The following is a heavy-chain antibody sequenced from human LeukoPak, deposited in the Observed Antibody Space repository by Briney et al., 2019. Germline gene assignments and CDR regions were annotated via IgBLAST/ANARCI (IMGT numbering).Heavy chain of an antibody. V-gene: IGHV4-59*01. CDR1: GGSINDYC. J-gene: IGHJ6*03. CDR3: ARGRVSSSTWYSTYYYYFYMDV. D-gene: IGHD1-1*01. CDR2: IYYTGRT. Sequence: PSETLSLTCTVSGGSINDYCWSWIRQSPGKGLEWIGYIYYTGRTKYNPSVQSRVTISVDTSKNQFSLNLRSVTAADTAVYFCARGRVSSSTWYSTYYYYFYMDVWGKGTTVTVSS.